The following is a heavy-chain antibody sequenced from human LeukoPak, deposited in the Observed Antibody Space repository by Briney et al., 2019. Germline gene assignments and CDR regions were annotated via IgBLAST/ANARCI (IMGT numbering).Heavy chain of an antibody. CDR2: VSGSGGST. CDR3: AKSVVGYSYAAPIFDY. CDR1: GFTFSSYA. Sequence: GGSLRLSCAASGFTFSSYAMSWVRQAPGKGLEWVSAVSGSGGSTYYADSVKGRFTISRDNSKNTLYLQMNSLRAEDTAVYYCAKSVVGYSYAAPIFDYWGQGTLVTVSS. D-gene: IGHD5-18*01. V-gene: IGHV3-23*01. J-gene: IGHJ4*02.